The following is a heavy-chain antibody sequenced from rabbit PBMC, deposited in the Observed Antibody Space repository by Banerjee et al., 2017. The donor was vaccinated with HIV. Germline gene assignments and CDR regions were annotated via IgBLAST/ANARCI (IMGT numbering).Heavy chain of an antibody. J-gene: IGHJ6*01. V-gene: IGHV1S45*01. CDR3: ARGPYGSSDTFGL. Sequence: QEQLEESGGDLVKPEGSLTLTCTASGFSFSSSYWICWVRQAPGKGLEWIACIYTGSSGSTYYASWAKGRFTISKTSSTTVTLQMTSLTAADTATYFCARGPYGSSDTFGLWGQGTLVTVS. D-gene: IGHD8-1*01. CDR2: IYTGSSGST. CDR1: GFSFSSSYW.